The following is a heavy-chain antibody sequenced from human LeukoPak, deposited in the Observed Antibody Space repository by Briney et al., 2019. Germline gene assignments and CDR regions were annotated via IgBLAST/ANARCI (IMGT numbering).Heavy chain of an antibody. J-gene: IGHJ4*02. CDR1: GGSFSSYY. Sequence: SETLSLTCAVYGGSFSSYYWSWIRQPPGKGLEWIGEINHSRSTSYNPSLKSRVTISVDTSKNQFSLKLSSVTAADTAVYYCARGLWFGDENPPYFDYWGQGILVTVSS. V-gene: IGHV4-34*01. CDR2: INHSRST. CDR3: ARGLWFGDENPPYFDY. D-gene: IGHD3-10*01.